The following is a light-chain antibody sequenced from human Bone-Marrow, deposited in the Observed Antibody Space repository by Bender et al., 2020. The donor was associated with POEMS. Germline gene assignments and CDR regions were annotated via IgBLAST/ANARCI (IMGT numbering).Light chain of an antibody. Sequence: QSALTQPRSVSGSPGQSVTISCTGTHSDVGGYDHVSWYQQYLGKAPKLIIYDVIVRPSGVPDRFSASKSGNTASLTISGLQTEDEADFYCCSYAGHNSWIFGGGTTLTVL. CDR1: HSDVGGYDH. J-gene: IGLJ2*01. CDR3: CSYAGHNSWI. V-gene: IGLV2-11*01. CDR2: DVI.